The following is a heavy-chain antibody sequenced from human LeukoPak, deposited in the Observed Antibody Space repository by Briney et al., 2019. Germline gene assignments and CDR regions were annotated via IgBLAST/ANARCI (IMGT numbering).Heavy chain of an antibody. CDR3: ARAIVATITYYYYYMDV. CDR2: ISYDGSNK. Sequence: PGGSLRLSCTASGFTFGDYAMHWVRQAPGKGLEWVAVISYDGSNKYYADSVKGRFTISRDNSKNTLYLQMNSLRAEDTAVYYCARAIVATITYYYYYMDVWGKGTTVTVSS. V-gene: IGHV3-30*04. J-gene: IGHJ6*03. D-gene: IGHD5-12*01. CDR1: GFTFGDYA.